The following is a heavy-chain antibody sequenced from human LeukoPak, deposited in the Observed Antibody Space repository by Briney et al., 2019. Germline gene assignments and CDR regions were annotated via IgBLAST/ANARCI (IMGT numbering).Heavy chain of an antibody. Sequence: PGGSLRLSCAASGFTFSSYSMNWVRQAPGKGLEWVSSISSSSSYTYYADSVKGRFTISRDNAKKSLYLQLSSLRAEDTAVYYWAKVPGYDSSGYPRYGMDGWGQGTKVNVSS. V-gene: IGHV3-21*01. CDR1: GFTFSSYS. CDR3: AKVPGYDSSGYPRYGMDG. J-gene: IGHJ6*02. CDR2: ISSSSSYT. D-gene: IGHD3-22*01.